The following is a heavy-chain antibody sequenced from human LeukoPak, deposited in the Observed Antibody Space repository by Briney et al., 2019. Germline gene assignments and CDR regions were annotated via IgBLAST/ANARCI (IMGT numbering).Heavy chain of an antibody. CDR1: GGSISSGTPY. V-gene: IGHV4-30-4*01. CDR2: IYYNGNT. D-gene: IGHD3-22*01. CDR3: ARDRGSGSGYYAYWYFDL. J-gene: IGHJ2*01. Sequence: PSQTLSLTCTVSGGSISSGTPYWGWIRQPPGKGLEWIGYIYYNGNTYYNPSLKSRVSISADTSKNQFSLKPTSVTAADTAVYYCARDRGSGSGYYAYWYFDLWGRGTLVTVSS.